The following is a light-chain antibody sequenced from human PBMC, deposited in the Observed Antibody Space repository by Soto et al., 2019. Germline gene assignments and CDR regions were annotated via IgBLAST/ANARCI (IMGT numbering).Light chain of an antibody. Sequence: VMTQSPATLSVSPGDTATLSCRSSQNVHINLAWYQQKPGQAPTLLIYGVSARAPGVPARFSGTGSGTEFTLTIRNLQSEDFGVYYCQQYETWPRTFGQGTK. CDR1: QNVHIN. CDR2: GVS. V-gene: IGKV3-15*01. CDR3: QQYETWPRT. J-gene: IGKJ2*01.